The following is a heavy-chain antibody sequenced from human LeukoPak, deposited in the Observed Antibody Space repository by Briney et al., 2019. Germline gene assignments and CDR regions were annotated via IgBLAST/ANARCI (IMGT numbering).Heavy chain of an antibody. CDR2: INSSSSYI. CDR3: ARVGLEWLLTPSQYDFDY. D-gene: IGHD3-3*01. J-gene: IGHJ4*02. CDR1: GFTFSCYS. Sequence: GGSLRLSCSAFGFTFSCYSMNWVPQAPGKGLEWVSSINSSSSYIYYADSVKDRFTISRDNAKNSLYLQMNSLRAEDTAVYYCARVGLEWLLTPSQYDFDYWGQGTLVTVSS. V-gene: IGHV3-21*01.